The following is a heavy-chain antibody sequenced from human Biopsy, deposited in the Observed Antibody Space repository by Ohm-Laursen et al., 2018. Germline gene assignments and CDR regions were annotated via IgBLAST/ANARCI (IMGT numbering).Heavy chain of an antibody. Sequence: SVKVSCKASGYTFISFGITWVRQAPGQGLEWVGCIGGDNGDTKYAQKFQGRVTMTTDTSTSTAYMELRSLRSDDTAFYYCARDGKYDSRGYWGPGTLVTVSS. J-gene: IGHJ4*02. V-gene: IGHV1-18*01. CDR2: IGGDNGDT. CDR1: GYTFISFG. D-gene: IGHD3-22*01. CDR3: ARDGKYDSRGY.